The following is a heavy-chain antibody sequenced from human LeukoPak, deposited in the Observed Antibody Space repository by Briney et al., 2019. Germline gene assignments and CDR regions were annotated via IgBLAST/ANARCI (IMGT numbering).Heavy chain of an antibody. Sequence: GGSLRLSCAASGFTFSSYSMNWVRQAPGKGLEWVSYISSSSSTIYYADSVKGRFTISRDNAKNSLYLQMNSLRAEDTAVYYCARDREKQRLAFDYWGQGTLVTVSS. CDR2: ISSSSSTI. J-gene: IGHJ4*02. CDR1: GFTFSSYS. V-gene: IGHV3-48*01. D-gene: IGHD6-25*01. CDR3: ARDREKQRLAFDY.